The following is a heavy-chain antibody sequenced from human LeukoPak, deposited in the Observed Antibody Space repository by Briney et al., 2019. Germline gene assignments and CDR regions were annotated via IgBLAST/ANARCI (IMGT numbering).Heavy chain of an antibody. D-gene: IGHD6-13*01. V-gene: IGHV1-3*01. CDR1: GYTFTSYA. J-gene: IGHJ4*02. Sequence: ASVKVSCKASGYTFTSYAMHWVRQAPGQRLEWMGWINAGNGNTKYSQKFQGRVTITRDTSTSTVYMDLSSLTSEDTAVYYCARAPRNSSTMLDYWGQGTLVTVSS. CDR3: ARAPRNSSTMLDY. CDR2: INAGNGNT.